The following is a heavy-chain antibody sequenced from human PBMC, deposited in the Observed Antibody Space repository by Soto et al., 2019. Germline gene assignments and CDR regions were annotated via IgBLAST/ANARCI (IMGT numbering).Heavy chain of an antibody. CDR1: GGSISSGDYY. V-gene: IGHV4-30-4*01. CDR3: ARSNDSSGSSAPEY. Sequence: PSETLSLTCTVSGGSISSGDYYWSWIRQPPGKGLEWIGYIYYSGSTYYNPSLKSRVTISVDTSKNQFSLKLSSVTAADTAVYYCARSNDSSGSSAPEYWGQGTLVTVS. CDR2: IYYSGST. J-gene: IGHJ4*02. D-gene: IGHD3-22*01.